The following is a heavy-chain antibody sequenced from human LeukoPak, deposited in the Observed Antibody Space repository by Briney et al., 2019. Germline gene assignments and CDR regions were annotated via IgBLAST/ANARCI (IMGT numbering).Heavy chain of an antibody. CDR2: ISAGSSHI. J-gene: IGHJ4*02. Sequence: PGGSLRLSCAASGFTFSTYSMNWVRQAPGKCLEWVTSISAGSSHIYNADSVKGRFTISRDNAKNSLYMQMNSLRAEDTAVYYCARDNPYTSGRGCHDYWGQGTLVTVSS. CDR1: GFTFSTYS. D-gene: IGHD6-19*01. CDR3: ARDNPYTSGRGCHDY. V-gene: IGHV3-21*01.